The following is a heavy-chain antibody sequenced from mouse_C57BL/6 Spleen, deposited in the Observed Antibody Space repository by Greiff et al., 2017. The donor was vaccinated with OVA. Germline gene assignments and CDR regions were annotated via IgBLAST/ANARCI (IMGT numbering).Heavy chain of an antibody. CDR2: FYPGSGSI. J-gene: IGHJ2*01. Sequence: QVQLQQSGAELVKPGASVKLSCKASGYTFTEYTIHWVKQRPGQGLEWIGWFYPGSGSITYNEKFKDKATLTADKSSSTVYLELSSLTSEDSAVYFCARHEEGTCGSSEGYFDYWGQGTTLTVAS. CDR1: GYTFTEYT. CDR3: ARHEEGTCGSSEGYFDY. D-gene: IGHD1-1*01. V-gene: IGHV1-62-2*01.